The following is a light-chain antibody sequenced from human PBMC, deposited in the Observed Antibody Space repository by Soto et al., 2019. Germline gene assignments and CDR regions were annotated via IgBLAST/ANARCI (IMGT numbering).Light chain of an antibody. CDR3: CSYTTSGTGV. Sequence: QSALTQPASVSGSPGQSITISCTGTSSDVGSYNLVSWYQQHPGKAPKLMIYEGSKRPSGVSNRFSGSKSGNTASLTISGLQAEDEADYYCCSYTTSGTGVFGGGTKVTVL. J-gene: IGLJ3*02. CDR2: EGS. V-gene: IGLV2-14*02. CDR1: SSDVGSYNL.